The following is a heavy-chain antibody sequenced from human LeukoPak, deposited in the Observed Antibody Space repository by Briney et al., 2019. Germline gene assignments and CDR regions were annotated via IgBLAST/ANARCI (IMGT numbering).Heavy chain of an antibody. CDR3: TREVSGSSYFDY. CDR2: ISSEGSNE. D-gene: IGHD1-26*01. Sequence: PGRSLRLSCAASGFAFSSSAMHWVRQAPGKGLEWVAVISSEGSNEYYADSVKGRFTISRDNAKNTVHLQMNSLRAEDTAVYYCTREVSGSSYFDYWGQGTLVTVSS. CDR1: GFAFSSSA. V-gene: IGHV3-30-3*01. J-gene: IGHJ4*02.